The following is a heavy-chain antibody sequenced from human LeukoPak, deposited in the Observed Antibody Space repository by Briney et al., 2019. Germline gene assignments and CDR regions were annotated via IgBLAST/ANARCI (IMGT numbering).Heavy chain of an antibody. CDR3: ARHAHQTHYYLDY. J-gene: IGHJ4*02. CDR2: IYYSGST. CDR1: GGSISTYY. Sequence: SETLSLTCTVSGGSISTYYWSWIWQPPGKGLEWIGYIYYSGSTNYNPSLKSRVTISVDTSNNQFSLMLSSVTAADTAVYYCARHAHQTHYYLDYWGQGTLVTVSS. V-gene: IGHV4-59*08.